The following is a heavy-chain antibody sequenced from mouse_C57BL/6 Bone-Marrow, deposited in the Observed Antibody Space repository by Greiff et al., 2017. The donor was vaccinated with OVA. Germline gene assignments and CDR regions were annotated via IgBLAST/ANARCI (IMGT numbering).Heavy chain of an antibody. J-gene: IGHJ3*01. V-gene: IGHV1-26*01. Sequence: VQLQQSGPELVKPGASVKISCKASGYTFTDYYMNWVKQSHGKSLEWIGDINPNNGGTSYNQKFKGKATLTVDKSSSTAYMALRSLTSEDSAVYYCARAGIYYGNQAWFAYWGQGTLVTVSA. CDR3: ARAGIYYGNQAWFAY. CDR1: GYTFTDYY. D-gene: IGHD2-1*01. CDR2: INPNNGGT.